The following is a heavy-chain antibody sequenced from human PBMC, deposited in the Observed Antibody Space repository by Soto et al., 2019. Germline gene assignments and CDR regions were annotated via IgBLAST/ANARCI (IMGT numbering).Heavy chain of an antibody. CDR2: ILNDGSNK. CDR1: GFTFSNYG. CDR3: ARDDEYSGNGMDV. Sequence: QVQLVESGGGVVQPGRSLRLSCAASGFTFSNYGMHWVRQAPGKGLEWVAVILNDGSNKYHADYVKDRFTISIDKSKNTLYLQMNSLRAEDTAVYYCARDDEYSGNGMDVWGQGTTVTVS. J-gene: IGHJ6*02. D-gene: IGHD3-10*01. V-gene: IGHV3-33*01.